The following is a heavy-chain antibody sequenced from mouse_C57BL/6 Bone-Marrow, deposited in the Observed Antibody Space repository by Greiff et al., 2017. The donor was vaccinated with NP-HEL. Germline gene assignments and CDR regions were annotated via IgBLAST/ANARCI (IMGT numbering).Heavy chain of an antibody. J-gene: IGHJ3*01. Sequence: VHVKQSGPVLVKPGPSVKISCKASGFTFTDYYMHWVKQSPGKSLEWIGLVYPYNGGTSYNQKFKGKATLTVDTSSSTAYMELNSLTSEDSAVYYCLDDYDDWFAYWGQGTLVTVSA. V-gene: IGHV1-36*01. CDR2: VYPYNGGT. D-gene: IGHD2-4*01. CDR3: LDDYDDWFAY. CDR1: GFTFTDYY.